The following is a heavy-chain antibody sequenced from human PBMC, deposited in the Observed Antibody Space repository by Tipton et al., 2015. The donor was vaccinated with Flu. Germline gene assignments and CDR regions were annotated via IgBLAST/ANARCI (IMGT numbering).Heavy chain of an antibody. V-gene: IGHV3-21*01. D-gene: IGHD1-1*01. CDR2: ISRSSTYI. Sequence: SLRLSCTASGFPFSSYSMNWVRQASGKGLEWVASISRSSTYIYYADSVEGRFTISRDDARNSVYLQMNSLRADDTAVYYCVYWTGDYWGQGTLVTVSS. J-gene: IGHJ4*02. CDR3: VYWTGDY. CDR1: GFPFSSYS.